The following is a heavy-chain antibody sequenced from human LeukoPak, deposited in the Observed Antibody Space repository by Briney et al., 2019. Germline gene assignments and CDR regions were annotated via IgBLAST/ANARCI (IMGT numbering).Heavy chain of an antibody. CDR3: AKDRPDHYYYYYGMDV. Sequence: GGSLRLSCAASGFTFSSYWMSWVRQAPGKGLEWVSAISGSGGSTYYADSVKGRFTISRDNSKNTLYLQMNSLRAEDTAVYYCAKDRPDHYYYYYGMDVWGQGTTVTVSS. D-gene: IGHD1-14*01. CDR2: ISGSGGST. J-gene: IGHJ6*02. V-gene: IGHV3-23*01. CDR1: GFTFSSYW.